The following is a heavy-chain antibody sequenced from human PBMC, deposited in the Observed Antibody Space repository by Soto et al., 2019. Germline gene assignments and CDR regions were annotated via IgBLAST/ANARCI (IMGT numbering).Heavy chain of an antibody. Sequence: SGPTLVDPTKTLTLTCTFFAFSLSTRGEGVGWIRQPPVKSLERLALNYSHDDKHYSPSLKSRLTITKDTSESHVVLTMTNMVPLDTAKYFCARIQYGAYCAADPPETDSWGQGTLVTVSS. CDR2: NYSHDDK. CDR1: AFSLSTRGEG. CDR3: ARIQYGAYCAADPPETDS. J-gene: IGHJ4*02. V-gene: IGHV2-5*01. D-gene: IGHD2-21*02.